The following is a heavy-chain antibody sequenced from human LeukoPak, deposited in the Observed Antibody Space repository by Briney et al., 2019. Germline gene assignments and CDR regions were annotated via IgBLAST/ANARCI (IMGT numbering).Heavy chain of an antibody. CDR2: IKQDGSEK. CDR3: ADLRAASTAY. V-gene: IGHV3-7*05. D-gene: IGHD5-18*01. J-gene: IGHJ4*02. CDR1: GFTFSSYW. Sequence: GGSLRLSCAASGFTFSSYWMTWVRQAPGKGLEWVANIKQDGSEKYYVDSVKGRFTISRDNAKKSMYLQMNSLRAEDTAVYYCADLRAASTAYWGQGTLVTVSS.